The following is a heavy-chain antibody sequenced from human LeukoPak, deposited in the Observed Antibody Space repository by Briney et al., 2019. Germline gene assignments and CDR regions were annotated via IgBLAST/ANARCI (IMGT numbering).Heavy chain of an antibody. CDR3: AKDNYYTMRVGRYYYYGMDV. D-gene: IGHD3-22*01. Sequence: PGGSLRLSCAASGFTVSSNYMSWVRQAPGKGLEWVSVIYRGGTTYYADSVKGRFTISRDNSKNTLYVQMNSLRAEDTAVYYCAKDNYYTMRVGRYYYYGMDVWGQGTTVTVSS. V-gene: IGHV3-53*05. J-gene: IGHJ6*02. CDR2: IYRGGTT. CDR1: GFTVSSNY.